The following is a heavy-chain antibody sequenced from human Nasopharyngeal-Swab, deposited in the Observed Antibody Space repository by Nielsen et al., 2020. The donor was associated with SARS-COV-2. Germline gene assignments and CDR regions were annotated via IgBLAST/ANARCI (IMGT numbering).Heavy chain of an antibody. CDR3: ARGIVRRAYYYYMDV. V-gene: IGHV1-18*01. D-gene: IGHD2-8*01. J-gene: IGHJ6*03. Sequence: VRQAPGQGLEWMGWISAYNGNTNYAQKLQGRVTMTTDTSTSTAYMELRSLRSDDTAVYYCARGIVRRAYYYYMDVWGKGTTVTVSS. CDR2: ISAYNGNT.